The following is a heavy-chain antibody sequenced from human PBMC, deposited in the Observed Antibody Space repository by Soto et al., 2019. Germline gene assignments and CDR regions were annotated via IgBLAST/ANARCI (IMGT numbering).Heavy chain of an antibody. Sequence: QLQLQESGPGLVKPSETLSLTCTVSGGSISSSSYYWGWIRQPPGKGLEWIGSIYYSGSTYYNPSLKSRVTISVATSKPQFSLKLSSVTAADTAVYYCARHDSGTMSVTPYWGQGTLVTVSS. J-gene: IGHJ4*02. CDR1: GGSISSSSYY. CDR2: IYYSGST. CDR3: ARHDSGTMSVTPY. D-gene: IGHD3-10*02. V-gene: IGHV4-39*01.